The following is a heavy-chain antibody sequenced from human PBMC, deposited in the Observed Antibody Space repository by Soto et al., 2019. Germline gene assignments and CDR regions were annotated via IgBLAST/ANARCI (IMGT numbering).Heavy chain of an antibody. Sequence: ASVKGSWKASGYAFTDYAMHWVRQAPGQRLEWMGWINTDNGNTKYSQKFQGRVTITRDTSASTAYMELSSLRSADSAVYYCARSRSTSWPFDYCGQGTLVTVSS. D-gene: IGHD2-2*01. V-gene: IGHV1-3*04. J-gene: IGHJ4*02. CDR1: GYAFTDYA. CDR2: INTDNGNT. CDR3: ARSRSTSWPFDY.